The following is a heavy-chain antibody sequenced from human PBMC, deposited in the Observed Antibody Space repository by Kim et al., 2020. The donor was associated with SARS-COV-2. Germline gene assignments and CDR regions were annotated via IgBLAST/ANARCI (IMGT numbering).Heavy chain of an antibody. J-gene: IGHJ4*02. V-gene: IGHV3-21*01. Sequence: SGKGRFTISRDTAKNSLYLQTNSMRAEDTAVYYCARDYRVWGSYPQPFDYWGQGTLVTVSS. D-gene: IGHD3-16*02. CDR3: ARDYRVWGSYPQPFDY.